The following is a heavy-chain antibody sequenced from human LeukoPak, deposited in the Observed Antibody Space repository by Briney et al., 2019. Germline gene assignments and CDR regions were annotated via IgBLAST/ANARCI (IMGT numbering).Heavy chain of an antibody. V-gene: IGHV3-30*02. J-gene: IGHJ4*02. CDR1: GFTFSNFY. Sequence: GGSLRLSCAASGFTFSNFYMTWIRQAPGKGLEWVTFIQYDGSNKYYADSVKGRFTISRDNSKNTVYLQMNSLRTEDTAVYYCARSLTMVRAYDYWGQGTLVTVSS. D-gene: IGHD3-10*01. CDR3: ARSLTMVRAYDY. CDR2: IQYDGSNK.